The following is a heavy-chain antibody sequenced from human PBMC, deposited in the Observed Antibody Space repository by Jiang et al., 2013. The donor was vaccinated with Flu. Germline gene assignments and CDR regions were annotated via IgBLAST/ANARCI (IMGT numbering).Heavy chain of an antibody. Sequence: WNWIRQSPSRGLEWLGRTYYRSKWYNDYAVSMKGRITVNPDTSKNQFSLQLNSVTPEDTAVYYCARTGRTGAFDIWGQGTMVTVSS. D-gene: IGHD1-1*01. J-gene: IGHJ3*02. CDR3: ARTGRTGAFDI. V-gene: IGHV6-1*01. CDR2: TYYRSKWYN.